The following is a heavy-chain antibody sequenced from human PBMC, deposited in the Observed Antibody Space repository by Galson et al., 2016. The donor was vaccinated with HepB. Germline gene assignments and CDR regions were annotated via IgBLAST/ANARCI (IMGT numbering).Heavy chain of an antibody. Sequence: SVKVSCKASGHTFTGYYIHYVRQAPGQGLEWMAWINPKSGGTKYAQKFQGRVTMTRDTSISTADMELSRLRSDDTAVYYCARSVGYDYGMDVWGQGTTVTVSS. V-gene: IGHV1-2*02. CDR2: INPKSGGT. D-gene: IGHD1-26*01. CDR3: ARSVGYDYGMDV. CDR1: GHTFTGYY. J-gene: IGHJ6*02.